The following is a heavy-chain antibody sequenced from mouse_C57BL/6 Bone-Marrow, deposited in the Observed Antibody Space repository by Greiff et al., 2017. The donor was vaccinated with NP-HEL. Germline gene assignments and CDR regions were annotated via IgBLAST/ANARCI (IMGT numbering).Heavy chain of an antibody. J-gene: IGHJ4*01. CDR1: GFTFSDYY. V-gene: IGHV5-12*01. CDR3: ARGLRDAMDY. Sequence: EVKLVESGGGLVQPGGSLKLSCAASGFTFSDYYMYWVRQTPEKRLEWVAYISNGGGSTYYPDTVKGRFTISRDNAKNTLYLQMSRLKSEDTAMYYCARGLRDAMDYWGQGTSVTVSS. D-gene: IGHD1-1*01. CDR2: ISNGGGST.